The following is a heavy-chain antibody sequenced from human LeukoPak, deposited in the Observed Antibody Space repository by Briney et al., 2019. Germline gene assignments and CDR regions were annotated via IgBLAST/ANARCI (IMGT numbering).Heavy chain of an antibody. J-gene: IGHJ4*02. V-gene: IGHV3-74*01. D-gene: IGHD2-8*02. CDR2: ISTDGSST. CDR3: ARESGP. Sequence: GGSLRLSCAASGFSFSSSWMHWVRQTPGKGLVWVARISTDGSSTNYADSVKGRFTISRDNAKNSLYLQMNSLRAEDTALYYCARESGPWGQGTLVTVSS. CDR1: GFSFSSSW.